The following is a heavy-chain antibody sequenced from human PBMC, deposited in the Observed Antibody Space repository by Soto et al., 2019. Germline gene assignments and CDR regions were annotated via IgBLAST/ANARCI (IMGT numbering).Heavy chain of an antibody. CDR2: ISAYNGNP. CDR1: GYTFTSYG. V-gene: IGHV1-18*01. CDR3: ARVNAGDVREGAFEI. J-gene: IGHJ3*02. D-gene: IGHD1-26*01. Sequence: QVQLVQSGAEVKKPGASGKVSCKASGYTFTSYGISWVRQAPGQGLEWMGWISAYNGNPNYAQKLPGRVTISTDTSTSAGDIELRSLISDDTAEYYCARVNAGDVREGAFEIWGQGTIVTVTS.